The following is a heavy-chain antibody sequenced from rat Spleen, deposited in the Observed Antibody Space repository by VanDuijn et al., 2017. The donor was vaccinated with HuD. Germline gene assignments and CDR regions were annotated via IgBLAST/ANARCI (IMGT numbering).Heavy chain of an antibody. Sequence: EVQLVEFGGGLVQPGRSLKLSCVASGFTFTNYWMTWIRQAPGKGLEWVASITNNGDSTYYPDSVKGRFTISRDNAKSTLYLQMNSLRSEDTATYYCTAGGGYWDYWGQGVMVTVSS. CDR2: ITNNGDST. CDR1: GFTFTNYW. CDR3: TAGGGYWDY. V-gene: IGHV5-31*01. J-gene: IGHJ2*01. D-gene: IGHD1-11*01.